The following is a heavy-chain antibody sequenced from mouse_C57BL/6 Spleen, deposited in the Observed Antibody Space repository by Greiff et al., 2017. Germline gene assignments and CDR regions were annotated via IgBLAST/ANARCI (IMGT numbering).Heavy chain of an antibody. CDR1: GFNIKDYY. V-gene: IGHV14-2*01. CDR2: IDPEDGET. D-gene: IGHD2-4*01. J-gene: IGHJ2*01. Sequence: EVKVVESGAELVKPGASVKLSCTASGFNIKDYYMHWVKQRTEQGLEWIGRIDPEDGETKYAPKFQGKATITADTSSNTAYLQLSSLTSEDTAVYYCASPYDYDDGAYYFDYWGQGTTLTVSS. CDR3: ASPYDYDDGAYYFDY.